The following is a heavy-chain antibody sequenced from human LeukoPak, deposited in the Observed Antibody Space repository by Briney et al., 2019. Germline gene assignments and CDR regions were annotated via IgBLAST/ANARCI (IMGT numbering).Heavy chain of an antibody. D-gene: IGHD2-15*01. CDR2: ISSSGTYI. V-gene: IGHV3-21*01. J-gene: IGHJ6*02. CDR1: EFTFSDYT. Sequence: GGSLRLSCAASEFTFSDYTMNWVRQAPGKGLEWVSSISSSGTYIYYADSVEGRFTISRDNAKNSLFLQMNGLRAEDTAVYYCAREDVVVLATIHYDMDVWGQGITVTVSS. CDR3: AREDVVVLATIHYDMDV.